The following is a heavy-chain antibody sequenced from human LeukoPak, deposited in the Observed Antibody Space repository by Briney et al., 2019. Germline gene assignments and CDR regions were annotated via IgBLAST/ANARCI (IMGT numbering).Heavy chain of an antibody. CDR3: ARAEVRYDFWSGYHPRHGMDV. CDR2: IYSGGST. D-gene: IGHD3-3*01. V-gene: IGHV3-66*01. J-gene: IGHJ6*02. CDR1: GFTVSSNY. Sequence: GGSLRLSCAASGFTVSSNYMSWVRQASGKGLEWVSVIYSGGSTYYADSVKGRFTISRDNSKNTLYLQMNSLRAEDTAVYYCARAEVRYDFWSGYHPRHGMDVWGQGTTVTVSS.